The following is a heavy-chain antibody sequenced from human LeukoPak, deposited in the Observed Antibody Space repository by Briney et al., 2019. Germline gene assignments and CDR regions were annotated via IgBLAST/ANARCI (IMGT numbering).Heavy chain of an antibody. CDR2: IRYDGSNK. CDR1: GFTLSSYG. CDR3: AKAPVRGVISHLDY. J-gene: IGHJ4*02. V-gene: IGHV3-30*02. D-gene: IGHD3-10*01. Sequence: GVSLRLSCAASGFTLSSYGMHWVRQAPGKGLEWVAFIRYDGSNKYYADSVKGRFTTSRDNSENTLWLQMTSLRAEDTAVYYCAKAPVRGVISHLDYWGQGTLVTVSS.